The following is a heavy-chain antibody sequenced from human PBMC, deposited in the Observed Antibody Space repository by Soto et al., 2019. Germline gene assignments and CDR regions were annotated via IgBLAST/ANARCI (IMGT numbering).Heavy chain of an antibody. D-gene: IGHD2-15*01. Sequence: GESLKISCKGSGYSFTNQWIGWVRQMPGKGLEWVGIIYPGDSDTRYSPSFQGQVTISAAKSINTAYLQWSSLKASDTAMYYCARRRGVVGSTRYNWSDPWGQGTLVTVSS. J-gene: IGHJ5*02. V-gene: IGHV5-51*01. CDR3: ARRRGVVGSTRYNWSDP. CDR2: IYPGDSDT. CDR1: GYSFTNQW.